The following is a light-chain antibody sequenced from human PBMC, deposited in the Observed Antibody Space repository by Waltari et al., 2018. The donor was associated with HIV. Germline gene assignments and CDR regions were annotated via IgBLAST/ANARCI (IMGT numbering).Light chain of an antibody. CDR3: QQYDSFSYT. Sequence: DIQMTQSPSTLSASVGDRVTITCRASQKISSWLAWYQQKPGKVPNLLIYQGSTLQGGVPSRFSGSGSGTDFTLTINKLQSDDFGTYYCQQYDSFSYTFGPGTNLEIK. CDR2: QGS. V-gene: IGKV1-5*01. CDR1: QKISSW. J-gene: IGKJ2*01.